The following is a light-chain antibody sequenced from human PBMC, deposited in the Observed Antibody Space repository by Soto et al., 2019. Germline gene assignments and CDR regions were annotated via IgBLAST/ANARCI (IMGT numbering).Light chain of an antibody. V-gene: IGKV1-39*01. Sequence: DSQMTQSQSSLSASVGRRFAITCRASQSISSYLNWYQQKPGKAPKIMIYAASSLQSGVPSRFSGSGYGTDFNLTISSLQPEDFATYYCQQSFSIPITFGQGTRLEIK. J-gene: IGKJ5*01. CDR3: QQSFSIPIT. CDR1: QSISSY. CDR2: AAS.